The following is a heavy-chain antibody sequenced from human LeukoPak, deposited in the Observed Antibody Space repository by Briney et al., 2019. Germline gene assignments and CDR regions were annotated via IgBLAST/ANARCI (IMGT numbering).Heavy chain of an antibody. D-gene: IGHD6-19*01. CDR2: IYYSGST. Sequence: SETLSLTCTVSGGSISSYYWSWIRQPPGKGLEWIGYIYYSGSTNYNPSLKSRVTISVDTSKNQFSLKLSSVTAADTAVYYCARYRIAVAGGRGYYYGMDVWGQGTTVTVSS. V-gene: IGHV4-59*08. J-gene: IGHJ6*02. CDR1: GGSISSYY. CDR3: ARYRIAVAGGRGYYYGMDV.